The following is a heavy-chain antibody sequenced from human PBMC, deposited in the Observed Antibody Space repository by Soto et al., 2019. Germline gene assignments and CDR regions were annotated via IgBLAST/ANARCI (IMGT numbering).Heavy chain of an antibody. CDR2: ISSSGSTM. V-gene: IGHV3-11*01. CDR3: ARDRTSGTTMVRGVTPHFDY. Sequence: PGGSLRLSCAASGFTFSDYYMSWIRQAPGKGLEWVSYISSSGSTMYYADSVQGRFTISRDNAKNSLYLQMNSLRAEDTAVYYCARDRTSGTTMVRGVTPHFDYWGQGTLVTVSS. CDR1: GFTFSDYY. D-gene: IGHD3-10*01. J-gene: IGHJ4*02.